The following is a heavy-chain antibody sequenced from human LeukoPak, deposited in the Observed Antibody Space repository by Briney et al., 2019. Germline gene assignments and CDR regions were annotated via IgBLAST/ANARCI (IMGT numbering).Heavy chain of an antibody. CDR3: ARDRHHRFGELFP. V-gene: IGHV3-21*01. D-gene: IGHD3-10*01. CDR1: GFTFSSYD. CDR2: ISSSSNYI. J-gene: IGHJ4*02. Sequence: GGSLRLSCAASGFTFSSYDMNWVRQAPGKGLEWVSAISSSSNYIYHADSVKVRFTISIDNAKNSLYLQMNSLRAEDTAVYYCARDRHHRFGELFPWGQGTRVTVSS.